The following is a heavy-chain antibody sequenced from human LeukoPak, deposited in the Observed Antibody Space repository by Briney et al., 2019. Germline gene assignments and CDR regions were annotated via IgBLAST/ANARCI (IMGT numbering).Heavy chain of an antibody. Sequence: GGSLRLSCTASGFTFSSYEMNWVRQAPGKGLEWVSYISSSGSTIYYADSVKGRFTISRDNSKNTLYLQINSLRTEDTAVYFCAKEGRWLDSWGQGTLVTVSS. CDR1: GFTFSSYE. J-gene: IGHJ4*02. V-gene: IGHV3-48*03. D-gene: IGHD4-23*01. CDR2: ISSSGSTI. CDR3: AKEGRWLDS.